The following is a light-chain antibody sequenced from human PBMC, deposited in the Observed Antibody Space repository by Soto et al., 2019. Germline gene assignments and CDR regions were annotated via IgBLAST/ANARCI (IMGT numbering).Light chain of an antibody. J-gene: IGLJ3*02. Sequence: QSALTHPASVSGSPGQSITISCTGTSSDVDSYNYVSWYQQHPGKAPKLMIYDVSNRPSGVSNRFSGSKSGNTASLTISGLQAEDEADYYCSSYTSSSTWVFGGGTKLTVL. V-gene: IGLV2-14*03. CDR1: SSDVDSYNY. CDR2: DVS. CDR3: SSYTSSSTWV.